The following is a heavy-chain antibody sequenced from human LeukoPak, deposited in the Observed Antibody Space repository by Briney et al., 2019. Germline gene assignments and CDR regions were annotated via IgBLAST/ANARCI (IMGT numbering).Heavy chain of an antibody. Sequence: SVTLSLTCTVSGGSISSYYWSWIRQPAGKGLEWIGRIYTSGSTNYNPSLKSRVTMSVDTSKNQFSLKLSSVTAADTAVYYCARVLRDSSSWSLFDYWGQGTLVTVSS. CDR1: GGSISSYY. V-gene: IGHV4-4*07. CDR3: ARVLRDSSSWSLFDY. CDR2: IYTSGST. J-gene: IGHJ4*02. D-gene: IGHD6-13*01.